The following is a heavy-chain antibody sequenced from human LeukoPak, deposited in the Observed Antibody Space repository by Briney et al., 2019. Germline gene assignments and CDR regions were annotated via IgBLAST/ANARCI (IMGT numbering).Heavy chain of an antibody. V-gene: IGHV1-69*04. J-gene: IGHJ5*02. Sequence: GSSVNVSCKASGGTLSSYAITWVRQAPGQGLEWMGRIIPNLGVANYAQKFQGRVTITADKSTRTVYMALSSLRSDDTALYYCARVQGDPNWFDPWGQGTLVTVSS. CDR2: IIPNLGVA. D-gene: IGHD3-10*01. CDR1: GGTLSSYA. CDR3: ARVQGDPNWFDP.